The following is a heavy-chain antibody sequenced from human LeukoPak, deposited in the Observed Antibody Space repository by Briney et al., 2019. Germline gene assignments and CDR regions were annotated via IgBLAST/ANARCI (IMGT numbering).Heavy chain of an antibody. CDR1: GYTFTDYY. CDR2: INPNSGGT. J-gene: IGHJ4*02. D-gene: IGHD6-13*01. CDR3: ATDFASSSLDY. Sequence: ASVKVSCKACGYTFTDYYIYWVGQAPGQGLEWMGWINPNSGGTNYAQKFQGRVTMTRDTSISTAYMELSRLRSDDTAVYYCATDFASSSLDYWGQGTLVTVSS. V-gene: IGHV1-2*02.